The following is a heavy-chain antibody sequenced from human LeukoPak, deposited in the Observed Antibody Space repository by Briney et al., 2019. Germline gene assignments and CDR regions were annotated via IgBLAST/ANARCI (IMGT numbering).Heavy chain of an antibody. CDR2: ISWNSGRI. Sequence: GGPLRLSCAASGFIFDDYAMHWVRQGPGKGLEWVSGISWNSGRIGYADSVKGRFTISRDNAKNSLFLQMNSLRPEDTALYYCAQDIIDFREFGMDVWGQGTTVTVSS. V-gene: IGHV3-9*01. J-gene: IGHJ6*02. CDR1: GFIFDDYA. CDR3: AQDIIDFREFGMDV. D-gene: IGHD3-10*01.